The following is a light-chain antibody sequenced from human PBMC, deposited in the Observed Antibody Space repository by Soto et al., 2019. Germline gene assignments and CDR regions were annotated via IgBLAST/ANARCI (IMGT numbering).Light chain of an antibody. Sequence: EIVMTQSPATLSVSPGARATLSCRASQSVGSDLVWYRQKPGQAPRLLIYAASTRAAAVPDRFTGSGSGTDFALTISRLEPEDFGVYYCQQYGDSPLTSGPGTKVDIK. CDR3: QQYGDSPLT. J-gene: IGKJ3*01. CDR1: QSVGSD. V-gene: IGKV3D-15*02. CDR2: AAS.